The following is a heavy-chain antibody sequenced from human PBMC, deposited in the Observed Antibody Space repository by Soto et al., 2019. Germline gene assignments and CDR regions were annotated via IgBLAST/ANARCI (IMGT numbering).Heavy chain of an antibody. Sequence: PGGSLRLSCVASGFSLRIYDMHWVRLSPGKGLEWVSGLGTIRGDTHYGDAAQGRFIISRDDGRNSIFLQLNSLRLEDTAVYYCARGSLRGAGSLRPGPSDIFDIWGQGTMVTVSS. CDR2: LGTIRGDT. J-gene: IGHJ3*02. CDR3: ARGSLRGAGSLRPGPSDIFDI. D-gene: IGHD3-10*01. V-gene: IGHV3-13*01. CDR1: GFSLRIYD.